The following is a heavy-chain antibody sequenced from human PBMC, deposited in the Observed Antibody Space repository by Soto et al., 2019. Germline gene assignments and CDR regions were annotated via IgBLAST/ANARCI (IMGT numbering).Heavy chain of an antibody. Sequence: SETLALTGTVSGGSTNSRSDYWGRLRQPPGTGPEWIVYIYYTGSTNYNPTLKSRVTISVDPSKNQFSLKLSSVTAADTAVYYCATLSRGFFDYWGQGTLVTVSS. CDR1: GGSTNSRSDY. CDR2: IYYTGST. V-gene: IGHV4-61*05. J-gene: IGHJ4*02. D-gene: IGHD3-16*02. CDR3: ATLSRGFFDY.